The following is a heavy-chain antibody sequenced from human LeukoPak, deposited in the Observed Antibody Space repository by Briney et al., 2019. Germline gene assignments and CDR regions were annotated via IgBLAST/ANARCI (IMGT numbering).Heavy chain of an antibody. Sequence: GGSLRLSCADSGFTFSSYEINWVRQAPGKGLEWVSSISSSGSNIKYSVSVKRRFTRARDNAKNSLYREMDSQRDEDTALYYGARRGQKWDDFDNWGPGTMVTVSS. V-gene: IGHV3-48*03. CDR3: ARRGQKWDDFDN. CDR2: ISSSGSNI. D-gene: IGHD1-26*01. J-gene: IGHJ3*02. CDR1: GFTFSSYE.